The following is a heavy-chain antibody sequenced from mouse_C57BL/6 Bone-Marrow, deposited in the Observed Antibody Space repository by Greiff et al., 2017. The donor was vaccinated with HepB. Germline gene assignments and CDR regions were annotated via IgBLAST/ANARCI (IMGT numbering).Heavy chain of an antibody. CDR3: AVWYPFAY. Sequence: QVQLQQPGAELVRPGTSVKLSCKASGYTFTSYWMHWVKQSPEQCLEWIGVIYPSDSYTNYNQKFKGKSTLTVDKSSSTAYMQLSSLTSEDSAVYYCAVWYPFAYWGQGTLVTVSA. CDR1: GYTFTSYW. J-gene: IGHJ3*01. CDR2: IYPSDSYT. D-gene: IGHD2-10*02. V-gene: IGHV1-59*01.